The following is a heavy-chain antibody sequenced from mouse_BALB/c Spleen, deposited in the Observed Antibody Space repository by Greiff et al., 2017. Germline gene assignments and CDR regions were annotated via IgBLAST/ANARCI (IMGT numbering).Heavy chain of an antibody. J-gene: IGHJ3*01. CDR2: ISYSGST. CDR1: GYSITSDYA. V-gene: IGHV3-2*02. CDR3: ARGGGLRSWFAY. Sequence: EVKLQESGPGLVKPSQSLSLTCTVTGYSITSDYAWNWIRQFPGNKLEWMGYISYSGSTSYNPSLKSRISITRDTSKNQFFLQLNSVTTEDTATYYCARGGGLRSWFAYWGQGTLVTVSA. D-gene: IGHD2-4*01.